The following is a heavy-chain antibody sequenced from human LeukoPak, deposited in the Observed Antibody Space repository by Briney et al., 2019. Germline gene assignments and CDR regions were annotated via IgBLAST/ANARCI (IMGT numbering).Heavy chain of an antibody. CDR3: ARRPFCGSVCSSPYFDH. CDR2: VYYSGST. CDR1: GDSISNHY. Sequence: SETLSLTCSVSGDSISNHYWSWIRQSPGKGLECIGFVYYSGSTNYNPSLMNRVIISVDTSKNQFSLKVTSVTAADTAVYYCARRPFCGSVCSSPYFDHWGQGTLVTVSS. D-gene: IGHD2-21*02. V-gene: IGHV4-59*11. J-gene: IGHJ4*02.